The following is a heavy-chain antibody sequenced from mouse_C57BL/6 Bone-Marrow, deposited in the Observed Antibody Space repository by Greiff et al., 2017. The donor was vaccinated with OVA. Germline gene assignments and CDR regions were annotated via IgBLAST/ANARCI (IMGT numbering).Heavy chain of an antibody. CDR3: ARMTRPKGGYYFDY. Sequence: VQLVESGPGLVAPSQSLSITCTVSGFSLTSYAISWVRQPPGKGLEWLGVIWTGGGTNYNSAHKSRLSISKDNSKSQVFLKMNSLQTDDTARYYIARMTRPKGGYYFDYWGQGTTLTVSS. V-gene: IGHV2-9-1*01. CDR2: IWTGGGT. J-gene: IGHJ2*01. D-gene: IGHD1-2*01. CDR1: GFSLTSYA.